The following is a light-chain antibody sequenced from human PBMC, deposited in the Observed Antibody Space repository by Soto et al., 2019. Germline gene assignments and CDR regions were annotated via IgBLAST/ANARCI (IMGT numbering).Light chain of an antibody. CDR2: DVS. V-gene: IGKV1-5*01. J-gene: IGKJ1*01. CDR1: QNIGTS. CDR3: RPCSNVAT. Sequence: DIQMTQSPSALSASVGDRVTLTCRASQNIGTSLAWYQQKPGRAPKVLIYDVSILERGVPSKFSGSQFGSGCTLAIRGLQPDAFASHDCRPCSNVATFEKGTNV.